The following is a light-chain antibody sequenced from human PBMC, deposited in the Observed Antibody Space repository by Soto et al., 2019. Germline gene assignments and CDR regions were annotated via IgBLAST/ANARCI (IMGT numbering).Light chain of an antibody. Sequence: EIVLTQSPGTLSLSPGERATLSCRASQSLSSSQLAWYQQKPGQAPRLXIHDASSRATGISDRFTGSGSGTDFTLTITTREPADFAGYYCQQYGSSPRTFGLGTKVDIK. CDR2: DAS. CDR3: QQYGSSPRT. CDR1: QSLSSSQ. V-gene: IGKV3-20*01. J-gene: IGKJ1*01.